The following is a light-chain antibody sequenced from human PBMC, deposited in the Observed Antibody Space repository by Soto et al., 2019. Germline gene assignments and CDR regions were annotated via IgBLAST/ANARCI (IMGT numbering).Light chain of an antibody. J-gene: IGLJ2*01. CDR3: AAWDDSLKLV. V-gene: IGLV1-44*01. Sequence: QSVLTQPPSASGTPGQRVTISCSGSSSNIGSNPVNWYQQLPGTAPRLLTYGNNQRPSGVPDRFSGSKSGTSASLAISGLQSEDEADYFCAAWDDSLKLVFGGGTKVTVL. CDR2: GNN. CDR1: SSNIGSNP.